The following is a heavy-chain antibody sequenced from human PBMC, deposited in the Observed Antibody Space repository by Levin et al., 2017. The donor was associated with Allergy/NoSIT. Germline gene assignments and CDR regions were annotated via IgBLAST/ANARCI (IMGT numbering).Heavy chain of an antibody. J-gene: IGHJ4*02. CDR1: GGSFSGYY. V-gene: IGHV4-34*01. D-gene: IGHD6-25*01. CDR3: ARLQGPTKSRLHYFDY. CDR2: INHSGST. Sequence: SQTLSLTCAVYGGSFSGYYWSWIRQPPGKGLEWIGEINHSGSTNYNPSLKSRVTISVDTSKNQFSLKLSSVTAADTAVYYCARLQGPTKSRLHYFDYWGQGTLVTVSS.